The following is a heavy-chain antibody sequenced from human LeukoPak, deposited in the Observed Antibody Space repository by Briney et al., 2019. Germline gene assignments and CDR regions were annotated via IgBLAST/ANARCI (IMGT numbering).Heavy chain of an antibody. D-gene: IGHD3-9*01. CDR3: AGDNDILTGYYGWFDP. CDR2: ISAYNGNT. Sequence: AASVKVSCKASGYTFTSYGISWVRQAPGQGLEWMGWISAYNGNTNYAQKLQGRVTMTTDTSTSTAYMELRSLRSDDTAVYYCAGDNDILTGYYGWFDPWGQGTLVTVSS. CDR1: GYTFTSYG. J-gene: IGHJ5*02. V-gene: IGHV1-18*01.